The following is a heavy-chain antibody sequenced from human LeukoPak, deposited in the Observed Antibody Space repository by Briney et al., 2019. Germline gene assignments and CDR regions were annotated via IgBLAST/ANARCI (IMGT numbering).Heavy chain of an antibody. CDR2: IKQDGSGR. Sequence: GGSLRLSCAASGFTFSTYWMSWVRQAPGKGLEWVANIKQDGSGRYYADSVKGRFTISRDNAKNSLYLQMNGLRAEDTAVYYCARYDYGGNYDYWGQGTLVTVSS. D-gene: IGHD4-23*01. V-gene: IGHV3-7*04. J-gene: IGHJ4*02. CDR3: ARYDYGGNYDY. CDR1: GFTFSTYW.